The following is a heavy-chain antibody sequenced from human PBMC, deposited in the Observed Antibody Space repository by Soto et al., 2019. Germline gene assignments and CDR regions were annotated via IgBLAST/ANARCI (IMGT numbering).Heavy chain of an antibody. Sequence: QVQLQESGPGLVKPSETLSLTCTVSGGSISSYYWSWIRQPPGKGLEWIGYIHYSGSTNYNPSLKSRVTTSVDTSKNQFSLKLSSVTAADTAVYYCVSLPWADYGGIFDPWGQGILVTVSS. D-gene: IGHD4-17*01. CDR3: VSLPWADYGGIFDP. J-gene: IGHJ5*02. CDR2: IHYSGST. V-gene: IGHV4-59*01. CDR1: GGSISSYY.